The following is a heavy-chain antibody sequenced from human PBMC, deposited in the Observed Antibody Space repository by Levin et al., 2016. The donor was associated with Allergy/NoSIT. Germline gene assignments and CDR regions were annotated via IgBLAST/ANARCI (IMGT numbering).Heavy chain of an antibody. CDR2: TYYRSKWYN. V-gene: IGHV6-1*01. Sequence: SQTLSLTCAISGDSVSSDNAVWIWVRQSPSRGLEWLTRTYYRSKWYNDYAVSVKSRIIINPDTSKNQFSLHLNSVTPEDTAVYYCARAGSGWAYDYWGQGTLVTVSS. CDR1: GDSVSSDNAV. CDR3: ARAGSGWAYDY. J-gene: IGHJ4*02. D-gene: IGHD6-19*01.